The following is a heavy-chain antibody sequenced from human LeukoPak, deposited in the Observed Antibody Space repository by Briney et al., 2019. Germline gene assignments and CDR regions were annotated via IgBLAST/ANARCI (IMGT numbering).Heavy chain of an antibody. CDR3: ARAGTYVVRGVDGNMDV. CDR1: GFTFSSYD. D-gene: IGHD3-10*01. Sequence: GGSLRLSCTASGFTFSSYDTNWVRQAPGKGLEWVSYISSSNSAIYYADSVKGRFTISRDNAKNSLYLQMNSLRAEDTAVYYCARAGTYVVRGVDGNMDVWGKGTTVTVSS. CDR2: ISSSNSAI. V-gene: IGHV3-48*03. J-gene: IGHJ6*03.